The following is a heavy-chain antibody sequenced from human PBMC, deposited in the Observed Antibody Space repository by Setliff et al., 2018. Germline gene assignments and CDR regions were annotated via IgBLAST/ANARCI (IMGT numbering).Heavy chain of an antibody. CDR3: ARGLYCSSISCYPFYYYYYGMDV. CDR2: INPSGGST. V-gene: IGHV1-46*01. Sequence: ASVKVSCKASGYTFTSYYMHWVRQAPGQGLEWMGIINPSGGSTSYAQEFQGRVTMTRDTSTSTVYMELSSLRSEDTAVYYCARGLYCSSISCYPFYYYYYGMDVWGQGTTVTVSS. J-gene: IGHJ6*02. D-gene: IGHD2-2*01. CDR1: GYTFTSYY.